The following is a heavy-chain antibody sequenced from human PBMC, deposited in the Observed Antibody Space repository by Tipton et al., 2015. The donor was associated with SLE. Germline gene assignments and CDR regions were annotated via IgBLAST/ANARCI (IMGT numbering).Heavy chain of an antibody. CDR2: LDYSGSA. Sequence: LRLSCTVSGGSIRSSTYYWGWIRQPPGKGLEWIGSLDYSGSAYYNPSLKSRINISVDTSKNQFSLKLSSVTAADTAVYYCARAVGDTSGYLDYWGLGTLVTVSS. D-gene: IGHD3-22*01. V-gene: IGHV4-39*07. J-gene: IGHJ4*02. CDR1: GGSIRSSTYY. CDR3: ARAVGDTSGYLDY.